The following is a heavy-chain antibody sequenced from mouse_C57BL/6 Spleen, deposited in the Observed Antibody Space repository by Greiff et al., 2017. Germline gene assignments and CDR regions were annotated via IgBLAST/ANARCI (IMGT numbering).Heavy chain of an antibody. J-gene: IGHJ4*01. D-gene: IGHD4-1*01. CDR2: IDPSDSYT. CDR3: ARLAGKGAMDY. V-gene: IGHV1-69*01. CDR1: GYTFTSYW. Sequence: QVQLQQPGAELVMPGASVKLSCKASGYTFTSYWMHWVKQRPGQGLEWIGEIDPSDSYTNYNQKFKGKSTLTVDKSSSTAYMQLSSLTSEDSAFYYCARLAGKGAMDYWGQGTSVTVSS.